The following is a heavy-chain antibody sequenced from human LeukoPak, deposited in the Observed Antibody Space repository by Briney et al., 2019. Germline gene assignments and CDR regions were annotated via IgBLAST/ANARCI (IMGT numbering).Heavy chain of an antibody. Sequence: GGSLRLSCAASGFTFSDFAMSWVRQAPGKGLEWVAGISGGATTTYYADSVKGRFTISRDNSKNTLYLQMNSLRAEDTAVYYCAKDARGSYFPRAYFDYWGQGTLVTVSS. CDR2: ISGGATTT. V-gene: IGHV3-23*01. CDR1: GFTFSDFA. J-gene: IGHJ4*02. D-gene: IGHD1-26*01. CDR3: AKDARGSYFPRAYFDY.